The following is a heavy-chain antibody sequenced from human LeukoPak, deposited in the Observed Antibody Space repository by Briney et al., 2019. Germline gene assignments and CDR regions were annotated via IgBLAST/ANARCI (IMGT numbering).Heavy chain of an antibody. CDR1: GGSVSSYY. V-gene: IGHV4-59*02. CDR3: ARGYCRDDICQVFPY. CDR2: MSYSGRT. D-gene: IGHD2-21*02. Sequence: SENLSLTCTVSGGSVSSYYWSWIRQTPEKGLEWIGYMSYSGRTDYGPSLKSRVTMSVDTSKNQFSLKMSYVTAADTGVYYCARGYCRDDICQVFPYWGQGTLVTVSS. J-gene: IGHJ4*02.